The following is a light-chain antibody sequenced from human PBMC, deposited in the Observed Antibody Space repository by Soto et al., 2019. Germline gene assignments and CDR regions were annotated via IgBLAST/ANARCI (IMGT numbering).Light chain of an antibody. CDR3: QQSYSRPRT. CDR1: QGIRND. J-gene: IGKJ1*01. V-gene: IGKV1-6*01. Sequence: AIQMTQSPSSLSASIGDRVTITCRASQGIRNDLGWYQQKPGKAPKVLIYASSNLHSGVPSRFRGSGSGTNFTLTISSLQPEDFATYFCQQSYSRPRTFGQGTKVDI. CDR2: ASS.